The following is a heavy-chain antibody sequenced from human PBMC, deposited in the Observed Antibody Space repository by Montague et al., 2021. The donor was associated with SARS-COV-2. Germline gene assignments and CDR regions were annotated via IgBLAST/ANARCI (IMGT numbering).Heavy chain of an antibody. V-gene: IGHV3-7*01. D-gene: IGHD3-10*01. Sequence: SLRLSCAASGFTLYAYWMNWVRQAPGKGLEWVSNINYDGSETYYXXSLKGRFTISRDNANNALHLQMNNLRAADTAIYFCARNPHRTYFYGSGIYLLNHSLDEWGPGTMVTVSS. CDR2: INYDGSET. CDR1: GFTLYAYW. CDR3: ARNPHRTYFYGSGIYLLNHSLDE. J-gene: IGHJ4*02.